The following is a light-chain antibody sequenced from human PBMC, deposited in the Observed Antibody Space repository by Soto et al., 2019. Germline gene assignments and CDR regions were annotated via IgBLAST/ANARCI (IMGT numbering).Light chain of an antibody. CDR2: KAS. J-gene: IGKJ1*01. CDR1: QTISSW. Sequence: DIQMTQSPSTLSGSVGDRVTITCRASQTISSWLAWYQQKPGKAPKLLIYKASTLKSGVPSRFSGSGSETEFTLTISSLQPDDFATHYCQHYNSYSEALGQATKVDIK. CDR3: QHYNSYSEA. V-gene: IGKV1-5*03.